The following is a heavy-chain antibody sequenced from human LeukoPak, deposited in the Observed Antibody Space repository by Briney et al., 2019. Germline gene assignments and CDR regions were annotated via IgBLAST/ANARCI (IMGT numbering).Heavy chain of an antibody. CDR1: GGSISSSYYY. CDR2: IYYSGST. CDR3: ARSKDILTGYCFDY. Sequence: PSETLSLTCAVSGGSISSSYYYWGWIRQPPGKGLEWIGSIYYSGSTYYNPSLKSRVTISVDTSKNQFSLKLSSVTAADTAVYYCARSKDILTGYCFDYWGQGTLVTVSS. D-gene: IGHD3-9*01. V-gene: IGHV4-39*07. J-gene: IGHJ4*02.